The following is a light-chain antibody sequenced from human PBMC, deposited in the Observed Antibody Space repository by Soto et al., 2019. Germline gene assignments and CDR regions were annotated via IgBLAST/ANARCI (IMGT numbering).Light chain of an antibody. CDR1: SSNIGAGYD. CDR3: QSYDSRLRGVV. CDR2: GNS. J-gene: IGLJ2*01. Sequence: QSVLTQPPSVSGAPGQRVTISCTGSSSNIGAGYDVHWYQQLPGTAPKLLIYGNSNRPSGVPDRFSGSKSGTSASLAITGLQAEDESDYYCQSYDSRLRGVVFGGGTKLTLL. V-gene: IGLV1-40*01.